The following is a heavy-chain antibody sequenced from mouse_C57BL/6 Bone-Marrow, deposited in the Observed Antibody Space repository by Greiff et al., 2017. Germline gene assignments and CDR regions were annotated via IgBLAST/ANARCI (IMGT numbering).Heavy chain of an antibody. Sequence: VQLQQSGAELVKPGASVKLSCTASGFNIKDYYIHWVKQRTEQGLEWIGRIDPEDGDTKYTPKFQDKATLTADTSSNTAYLQLSSLTSEDTAVYYCTRSLKYSDTNYWGQGTTLTGSS. D-gene: IGHD5-1*01. CDR1: GFNIKDYY. CDR2: IDPEDGDT. J-gene: IGHJ2*01. CDR3: TRSLKYSDTNY. V-gene: IGHV14-2*01.